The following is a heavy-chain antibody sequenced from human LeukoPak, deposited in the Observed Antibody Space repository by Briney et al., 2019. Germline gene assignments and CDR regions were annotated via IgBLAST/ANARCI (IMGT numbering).Heavy chain of an antibody. J-gene: IGHJ6*02. CDR3: AKAITGTTRPYGMDV. CDR2: TSGGGGSS. Sequence: GGSLRLSCAASGFTFSSYAMGWVRQAPGKGLQWVSATSGGGGSSYYADSVKGRFTISSDYSKNTLHLQMNTLRAEDTAVYYCAKAITGTTRPYGMDVWGQGTTVTVSS. D-gene: IGHD1-20*01. V-gene: IGHV3-23*01. CDR1: GFTFSSYA.